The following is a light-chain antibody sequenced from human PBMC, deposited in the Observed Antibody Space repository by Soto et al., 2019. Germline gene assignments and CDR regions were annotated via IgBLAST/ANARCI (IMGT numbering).Light chain of an antibody. CDR2: DTS. J-gene: IGKJ3*01. V-gene: IGKV1-12*01. CDR3: QQTHTFPLT. CDR1: QGVSGW. Sequence: DIHVSASASSGVAFAGGRVTGISRPSQGVSGWLACYQQQPGKAPTLLIYDTSNLQSGVPSTFSGSGSGTDFTLTINSLHPEDFATSYCQQTHTFPLTFGPGTKVDIK.